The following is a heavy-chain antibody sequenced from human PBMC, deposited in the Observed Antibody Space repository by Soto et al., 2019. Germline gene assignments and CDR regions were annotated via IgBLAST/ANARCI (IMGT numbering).Heavy chain of an antibody. V-gene: IGHV1-3*01. CDR2: INAGNGNT. CDR1: GYTITSYA. Sequence: AXVKVSCKASGYTITSYAMHWVRQAPGQSPELMGLINAGNGNTKYSQKFQGRVTITRDTSASTAYMELSSLRSEDTAVYYCARTDFWSGYPRVGDYYGMDVWGQGTTVTVSS. D-gene: IGHD3-3*01. CDR3: ARTDFWSGYPRVGDYYGMDV. J-gene: IGHJ6*02.